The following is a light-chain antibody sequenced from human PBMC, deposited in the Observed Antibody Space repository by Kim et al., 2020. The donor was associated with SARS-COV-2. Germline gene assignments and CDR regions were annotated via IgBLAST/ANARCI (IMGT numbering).Light chain of an antibody. CDR2: DNH. J-gene: IGLJ2*01. V-gene: IGLV1-51*01. CDR3: GAWDTSLSIVV. CDR1: SSNIGNYY. Sequence: GQKVTISGSGSSSNIGNYYVSWYQQRPGTAPRLLIYDNHERPSGIPDRFSGSKSGTTATLGITGLQTGDEADYYCGAWDTSLSIVVFGGGTKVTVL.